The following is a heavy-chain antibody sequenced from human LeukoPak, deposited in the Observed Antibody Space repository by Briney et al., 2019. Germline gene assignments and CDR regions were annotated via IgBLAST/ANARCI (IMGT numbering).Heavy chain of an antibody. Sequence: SETLSLTCTVSGGSISSGGYYWGWIRQHPGKGLEWIGYISYSGSTYYNPSLKSRVNISVDTSKNQFSLKLGSVTAADTAVYYCARGFGGRLQFDYWGQGTLVTVSS. J-gene: IGHJ4*02. CDR3: ARGFGGRLQFDY. CDR2: ISYSGST. CDR1: GGSISSGGYY. V-gene: IGHV4-31*03. D-gene: IGHD2-15*01.